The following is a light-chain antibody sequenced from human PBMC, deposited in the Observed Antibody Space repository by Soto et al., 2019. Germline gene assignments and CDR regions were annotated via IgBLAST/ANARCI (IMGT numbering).Light chain of an antibody. CDR2: EVN. CDR1: SSDVGAYNY. Sequence: QSALTQPPSASGSPGQSVTISCTGTSSDVGAYNYDSWYQQYPSKAPKLMIYEVNKRPSRGPDRFSGSKSGKTASLTVSGIQPEDEAVYHCTANAGSNIWVYVGGTKVTVL. CDR3: TANAGSNIWV. V-gene: IGLV2-8*01. J-gene: IGLJ3*02.